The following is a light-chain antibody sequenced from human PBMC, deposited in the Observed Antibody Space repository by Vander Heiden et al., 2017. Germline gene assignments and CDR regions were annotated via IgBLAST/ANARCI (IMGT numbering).Light chain of an antibody. CDR1: SRNIGSYKF. CDR2: EVT. V-gene: IGLV2-23*02. CDR3: CSYAGSGTVV. J-gene: IGLJ2*01. Sequence: QSGLPQPAPVSGSLGQSITISCTGTSRNIGSYKFVSWYQRHPGTAPRLIIFEVTKRPSGVSNRFSGSKSGNTASLTISGLQAEDEADYFCCSYAGSGTVVFGGGTKTTVL.